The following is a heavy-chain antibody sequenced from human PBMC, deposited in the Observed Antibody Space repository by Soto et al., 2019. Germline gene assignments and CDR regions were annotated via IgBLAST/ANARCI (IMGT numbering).Heavy chain of an antibody. V-gene: IGHV3-23*01. CDR1: GFTFSSYA. D-gene: IGHD4-17*01. CDR3: AKTFYGGPMNWFDP. Sequence: GGSLRLSCAASGFTFSSYAMSWVRKAPGKGLEWVSAISGSGGSTYYADSVKGRFTISRDNSKNTLYLQMNSLRAEDTAVYYCAKTFYGGPMNWFDPWGQGTLVTVSS. J-gene: IGHJ5*02. CDR2: ISGSGGST.